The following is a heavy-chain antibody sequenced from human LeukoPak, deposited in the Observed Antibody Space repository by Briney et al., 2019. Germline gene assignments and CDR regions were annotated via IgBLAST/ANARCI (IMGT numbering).Heavy chain of an antibody. CDR1: GGSFSGYY. V-gene: IGHV4-34*01. J-gene: IGHJ4*02. CDR2: INHSGST. Sequence: SETLSLTCAVYGGSFSGYYWSWNRQPPGKGLEWIGEINHSGSTNYNPPLKSRVTISVDTSKNQFSLKLSSVTAADTAVYYCARRNCSGGSCYFDYWGQGTLVTVSS. CDR3: ARRNCSGGSCYFDY. D-gene: IGHD2-15*01.